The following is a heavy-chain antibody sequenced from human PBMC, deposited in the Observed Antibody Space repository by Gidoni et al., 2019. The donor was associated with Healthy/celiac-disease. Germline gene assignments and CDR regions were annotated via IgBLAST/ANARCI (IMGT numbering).Heavy chain of an antibody. J-gene: IGHJ5*02. V-gene: IGHV4-34*01. CDR1: GGSFSGYY. D-gene: IGHD6-19*01. CDR3: ARLGRKQWLVRSWFDP. Sequence: QVQLQQWGAGLLKPSETLSLTCAVYGGSFSGYYWSWIRQPPGKGLEGIGEINHSGSTNYNPSLKSRVTISVDTSKNQFSLKLSSVTAADTAVYYCARLGRKQWLVRSWFDPWGQGTLVTVSS. CDR2: INHSGST.